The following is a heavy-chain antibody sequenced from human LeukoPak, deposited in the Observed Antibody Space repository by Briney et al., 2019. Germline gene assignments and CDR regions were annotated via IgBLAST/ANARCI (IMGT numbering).Heavy chain of an antibody. V-gene: IGHV3-21*01. CDR1: GFTFSSYS. D-gene: IGHD2-2*02. CDR2: ISSSSSYI. J-gene: IGHJ6*02. Sequence: GGSLRLSCAASGFTFSSYSMNWVRQAPGKGLEWVSSISSSSSYIYYADSVKGRFTISRDNAKNSLYLQMNSLRAEDTAVYYCARGYCSSTSCYTFDYYSGMDVWGQGTTVTVSS. CDR3: ARGYCSSTSCYTFDYYSGMDV.